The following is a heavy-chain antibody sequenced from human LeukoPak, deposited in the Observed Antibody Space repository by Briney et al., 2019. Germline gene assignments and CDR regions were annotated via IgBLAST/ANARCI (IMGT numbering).Heavy chain of an antibody. CDR3: VKATNNKIDP. CDR2: IYSSGST. Sequence: SETLSLTCTVSGGSISSYYWSWIRQPPGKGLEWIGYIYSSGSTNYNPSLKSRVTLSVDTSKNQFSLKLSSVTAADTAVYYCVKATNNKIDPWGQGTLVTVSS. J-gene: IGHJ5*02. CDR1: GGSISSYY. D-gene: IGHD1/OR15-1a*01. V-gene: IGHV4-59*01.